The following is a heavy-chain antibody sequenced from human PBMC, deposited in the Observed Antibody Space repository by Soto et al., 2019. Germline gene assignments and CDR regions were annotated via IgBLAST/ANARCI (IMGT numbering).Heavy chain of an antibody. J-gene: IGHJ3*02. D-gene: IGHD4-17*01. Sequence: PSETLSLTCTVSGGSVSRGSYYWSWIRQPPGKGLEWIGYIYYSGSTNYNPSLKSRVTISVDTSKNQFSLKLSSVTAADTAVYYCARRTVYGDIHIDAFDIWGQGTMVTVS. CDR2: IYYSGST. V-gene: IGHV4-61*01. CDR1: GGSVSRGSYY. CDR3: ARRTVYGDIHIDAFDI.